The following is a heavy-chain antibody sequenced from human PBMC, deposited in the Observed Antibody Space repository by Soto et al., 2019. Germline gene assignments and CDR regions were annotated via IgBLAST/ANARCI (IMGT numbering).Heavy chain of an antibody. D-gene: IGHD2-21*02. CDR2: VYHTGDT. CDR3: GREIVTAGGINYFVT. Sequence: SETLSLTCGVSGGTVASSHWWRWVRQSQGSGLEWFGNVYHTGDTIFNPSLQSRVTFSVDKSNNQFSLRPTSVTASDPAVYFCGREIVTAGGINYFVTLDPETLLKVSS. CDR1: GGTVASSHW. J-gene: IGHJ5*01. V-gene: IGHV4-4*02.